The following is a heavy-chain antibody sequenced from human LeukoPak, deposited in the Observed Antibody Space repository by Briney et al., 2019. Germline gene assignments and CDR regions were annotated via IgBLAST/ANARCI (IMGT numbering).Heavy chain of an antibody. V-gene: IGHV4-39*07. CDR2: IFYSGST. J-gene: IGHJ3*02. Sequence: SETLSLTCTVSSGSISTSNYYWGWVRQPPGKALEWIGNIFYSGSTYYSPSLKSRVTISLDTSRNQFSLKLNSVTAADTAVYYCAKSNGYDLIDIWGQGTMVTVSS. CDR1: SGSISTSNYY. CDR3: AKSNGYDLIDI. D-gene: IGHD3/OR15-3a*01.